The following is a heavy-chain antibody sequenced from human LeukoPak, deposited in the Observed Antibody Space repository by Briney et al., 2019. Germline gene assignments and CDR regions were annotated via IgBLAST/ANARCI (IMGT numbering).Heavy chain of an antibody. CDR3: AREYYDSSAYNQEAIDY. CDR2: INPNSGGT. CDR1: GYTFTDYY. V-gene: IGHV1-2*02. J-gene: IGHJ4*02. Sequence: GASVKVSCKASGYTFTDYYMHWVRQAPGQGLEWLGWINPNSGGTNYAQKFQGRVTMTRDTSISTAYTELSRLRSDDTAVYYCAREYYDSSAYNQEAIDYWGQGTLVTVSS. D-gene: IGHD3-22*01.